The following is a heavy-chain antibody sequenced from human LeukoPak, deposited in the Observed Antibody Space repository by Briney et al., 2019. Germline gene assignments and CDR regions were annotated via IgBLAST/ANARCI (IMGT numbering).Heavy chain of an antibody. D-gene: IGHD4-11*01. CDR1: GFTFSSFA. J-gene: IGHJ4*02. CDR3: AKETTLTGAADN. CDR2: ISADAVTT. Sequence: GGSLGLSCAASGFTFSSFAMSWVRQAPGKGLEWVAPISADAVTTRYADSVKGRFTISRDSSKNTLYLQMNSLRAEDTAIYYCAKETTLTGAADNWGQGTLVTVSS. V-gene: IGHV3-23*01.